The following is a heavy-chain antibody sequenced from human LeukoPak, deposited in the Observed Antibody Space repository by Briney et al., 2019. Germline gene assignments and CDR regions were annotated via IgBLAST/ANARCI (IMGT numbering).Heavy chain of an antibody. CDR1: GFAVSSNY. Sequence: GGSLRLSCAASGFAVSSNYMSWVRQAPGKGLEWVSVIYSGGSTYYADSMKGRFTISRDNSKNTLYLQMNSLRAEDTAVYYCARAVVWELLFDYWGQGTLVTVSS. J-gene: IGHJ4*02. V-gene: IGHV3-66*01. CDR3: ARAVVWELLFDY. CDR2: IYSGGST. D-gene: IGHD1-26*01.